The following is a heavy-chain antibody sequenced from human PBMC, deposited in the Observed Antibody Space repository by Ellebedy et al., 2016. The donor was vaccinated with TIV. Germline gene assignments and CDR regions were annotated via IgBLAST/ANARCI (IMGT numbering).Heavy chain of an antibody. CDR3: VRAKKVEVYDA. D-gene: IGHD2-8*02. Sequence: GESLKISCAASGFTFSSFWMHWVRHPPGKELMWVSRIDYDGSNIRYADSVKDRFSISIDNSKNTVSLQLKSLTVEDKAVYYCVRAKKVEVYDAWGQGTLVTFSS. V-gene: IGHV3-74*01. J-gene: IGHJ5*02. CDR1: GFTFSSFW. CDR2: IDYDGSNI.